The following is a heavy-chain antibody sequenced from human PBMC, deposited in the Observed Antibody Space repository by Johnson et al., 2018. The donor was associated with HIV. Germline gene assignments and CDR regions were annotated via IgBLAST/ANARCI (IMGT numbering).Heavy chain of an antibody. CDR1: GFAFSSYG. CDR2: ISYDGSIK. D-gene: IGHD3-16*01. J-gene: IGHJ3*02. V-gene: IGHV3-30*18. Sequence: QVQLVESGGGVVQPGRSLRLSCAASGFAFSSYGMHWVRQAPGKGLEWVAIISYDGSIKYYADSVKGRFTISRDNSKNTLYLQMNSLRAEDTAVYYCAKGEWGAGTDAFDIWGQGTMVTVSS. CDR3: AKGEWGAGTDAFDI.